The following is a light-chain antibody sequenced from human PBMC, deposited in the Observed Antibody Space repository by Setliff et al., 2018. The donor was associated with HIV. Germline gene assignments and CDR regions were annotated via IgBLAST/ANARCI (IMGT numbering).Light chain of an antibody. CDR3: SSYAITNTLP. CDR2: EVR. Sequence: QSALTQPASVSGSPGQSITISCTGTTSDVGGYNYVSWYQQHPGKAPKLIIYEVRNRPSGVSNRFSGSKSGNTAFLTISGLQAEDEADHYCSSYAITNTLPFGTGTKVTVL. J-gene: IGLJ1*01. V-gene: IGLV2-14*01. CDR1: TSDVGGYNY.